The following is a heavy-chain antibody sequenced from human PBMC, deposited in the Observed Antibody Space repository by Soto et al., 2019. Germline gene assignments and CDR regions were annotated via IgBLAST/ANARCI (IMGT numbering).Heavy chain of an antibody. CDR2: IYHSGST. Sequence: LSLTCAVSGYSISSGYYWGWIRQPPGKGLEWIGSIYHSGSTYYNPSLKSRVTISVDTSKNQFSLKLSSVTAADTAVYYCARGDIVVVPAAIREVWFDPWGQGTLVTVSS. J-gene: IGHJ5*02. D-gene: IGHD2-2*02. V-gene: IGHV4-38-2*01. CDR3: ARGDIVVVPAAIREVWFDP. CDR1: GYSISSGYY.